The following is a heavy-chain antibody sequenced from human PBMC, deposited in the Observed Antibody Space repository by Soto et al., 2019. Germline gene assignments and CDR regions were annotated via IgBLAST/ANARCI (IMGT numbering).Heavy chain of an antibody. D-gene: IGHD3-10*01. CDR2: IWYDGSNK. V-gene: IGHV3-33*01. Sequence: PGGSLRLSCAASGFTFSSYGMHWVRQAPGKGLEWVAVIWYDGSNKYYADSVKGRFTISRDNSKNTLYLQMGSLRAEDMAVYYCARAHYGSGSYGMDVWGQGTTVTVSS. CDR1: GFTFSSYG. CDR3: ARAHYGSGSYGMDV. J-gene: IGHJ6*02.